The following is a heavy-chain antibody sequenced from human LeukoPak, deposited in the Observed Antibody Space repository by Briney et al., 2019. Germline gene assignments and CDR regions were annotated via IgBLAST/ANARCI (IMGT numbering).Heavy chain of an antibody. D-gene: IGHD6-19*01. J-gene: IGHJ3*02. V-gene: IGHV3-23*01. CDR2: ISGSGDST. CDR1: GFTFSTYW. CDR3: AKPTIAVAGADWIDGFDI. Sequence: GGSLRLSCAASGFTFSTYWMHWVRQAPGKGLEWVSGISGSGDSTYYADSVKGRFTISRDNSKNTLFLQMNSLRADDTAVYYCAKPTIAVAGADWIDGFDIWGQGTMVTVSS.